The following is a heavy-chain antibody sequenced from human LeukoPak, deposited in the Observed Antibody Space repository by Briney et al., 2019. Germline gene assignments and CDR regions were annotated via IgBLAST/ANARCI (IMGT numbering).Heavy chain of an antibody. CDR1: GITFSSYA. V-gene: IGHV3-64*01. Sequence: GSLRLSCAASGITFSSYAMHWVRQAPGKGLECVSVISSKGETTNYANSVKGRFTISRDNSKNTLYLQMESLRAEDMAVYYCARDRVPGITTLSYYYYMDVWGKGTTVTVSS. D-gene: IGHD3-3*01. CDR2: ISSKGETT. CDR3: ARDRVPGITTLSYYYYMDV. J-gene: IGHJ6*03.